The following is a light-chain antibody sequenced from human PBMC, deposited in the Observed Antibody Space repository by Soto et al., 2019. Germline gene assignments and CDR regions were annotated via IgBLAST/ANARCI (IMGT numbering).Light chain of an antibody. V-gene: IGLV2-11*01. CDR3: CSYAGSFTFV. CDR2: DVT. J-gene: IGLJ1*01. CDR1: SSDVGDSNY. Sequence: QSALTQPRSVSGSLGQSVTISCTGTSSDVGDSNYVSWYQQHPGKAPKLMIYDVTKRPSGVPDRFSGSKSGNTASLTISGLQAEDEADYYCCSYAGSFTFVFGIGTKLTVL.